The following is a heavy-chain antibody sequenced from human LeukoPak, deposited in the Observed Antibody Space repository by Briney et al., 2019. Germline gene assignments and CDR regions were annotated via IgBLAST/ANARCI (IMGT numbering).Heavy chain of an antibody. CDR3: TTPGDSGWYNH. Sequence: GGSLRLSCAASGFTFDDYAMHWVRQAPGKGLEWVSVISRNGAHPYYIDSVRDRFTVSRDNSKNIMYLQMNSLRAEDAALYHCTTPGDSGWYNHWGQGTLVTVSS. CDR2: ISRNGAHP. CDR1: GFTFDDYA. V-gene: IGHV3-23*01. D-gene: IGHD6-19*01. J-gene: IGHJ4*02.